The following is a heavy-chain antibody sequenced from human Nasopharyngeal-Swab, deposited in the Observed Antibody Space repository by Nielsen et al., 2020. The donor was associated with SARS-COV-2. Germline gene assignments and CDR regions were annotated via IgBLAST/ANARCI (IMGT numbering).Heavy chain of an antibody. CDR2: ISDRGST. V-gene: IGHV4-34*01. D-gene: IGHD3-16*02. J-gene: IGHJ5*02. Sequence: SETLSLTCVVSGGSFSGYYWARIRQPPGKGLEWIGHISDRGSTNYNPALRSRVLISVDTSKNQFSLRLRSVTAADTAMYYCAREGYLFNWLDPWGQGTLVTVSS. CDR1: GGSFSGYY. CDR3: AREGYLFNWLDP.